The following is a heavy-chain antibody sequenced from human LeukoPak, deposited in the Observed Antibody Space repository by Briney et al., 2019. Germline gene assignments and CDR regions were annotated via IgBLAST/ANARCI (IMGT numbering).Heavy chain of an antibody. CDR1: GGSISSYY. V-gene: IGHV4-59*01. D-gene: IGHD6-13*01. J-gene: IGHJ4*02. CDR2: IYHSGST. Sequence: SETLSLTCTVSGGSISSYYWSWIRQPPGKGLEWIGYIYHSGSTNYNPSLKSRVTISVDTSKNQLSLKLSSVTAADTAVYYCARDPSGSSSWYWDYWGQGTLVTVSS. CDR3: ARDPSGSSSWYWDY.